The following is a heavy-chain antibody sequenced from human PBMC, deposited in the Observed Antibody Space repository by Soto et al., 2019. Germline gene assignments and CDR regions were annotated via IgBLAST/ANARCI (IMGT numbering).Heavy chain of an antibody. CDR2: ISYDGSNK. J-gene: IGHJ4*02. CDR1: GFTFSSYG. Sequence: QVQLVESGGGVVQPGRSLRLSCAASGFTFSSYGMHWVRQAPGKGLEWVAVISYDGSNKYYADSVKGRFTISRDNSKNTLYLQMNSLRAEDTAGYYCAKGRKYYDILTGYFFDYWGQGTLVTVSS. V-gene: IGHV3-30*18. CDR3: AKGRKYYDILTGYFFDY. D-gene: IGHD3-9*01.